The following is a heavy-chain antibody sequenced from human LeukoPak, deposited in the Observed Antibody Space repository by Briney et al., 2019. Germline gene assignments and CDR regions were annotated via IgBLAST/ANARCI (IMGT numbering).Heavy chain of an antibody. Sequence: SQTLSLTCAISGDSVSSNSAAWNWTRQSPSRGLEWLGWTYYRSKLYNDYAVSVKSRITINPDTSKNQFSLQLISVTPEDTAVYYCARAEHSGSSTPFDYWGQGTLVTVSS. CDR2: TYYRSKLYN. CDR1: GDSVSSNSAA. V-gene: IGHV6-1*01. D-gene: IGHD1-26*01. J-gene: IGHJ4*02. CDR3: ARAEHSGSSTPFDY.